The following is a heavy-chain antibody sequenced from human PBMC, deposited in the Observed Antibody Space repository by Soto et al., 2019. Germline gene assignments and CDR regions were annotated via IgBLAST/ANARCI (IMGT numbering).Heavy chain of an antibody. J-gene: IGHJ4*02. Sequence: SETLSLTCTVSGGSVSSGSYYWSWIRQPPGKGLEWIGYIYYSGSTNYNPSLKSRVTISVDTSKNQFSLKLSSVTAADTAVYYCARGDREYCTNGVCYNGERVWGQGTLVTVSS. CDR2: IYYSGST. CDR1: GGSVSSGSYY. CDR3: ARGDREYCTNGVCYNGERV. V-gene: IGHV4-61*01. D-gene: IGHD2-8*01.